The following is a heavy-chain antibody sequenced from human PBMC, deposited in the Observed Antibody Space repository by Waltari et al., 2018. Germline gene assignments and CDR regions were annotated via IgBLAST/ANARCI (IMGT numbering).Heavy chain of an antibody. Sequence: EVQLLDSGGGLVQPGGSLRLSCVASGFTFSPYAVSWVRQAPGAGLECVSAISGNAGTTYYTYSVKGRFTISRDNSKNTLYLQMNSLRAEDTAVYYCTRALFGGSTDWGQGTLVTVSS. CDR1: GFTFSPYA. CDR3: TRALFGGSTD. CDR2: ISGNAGTT. D-gene: IGHD3-10*02. J-gene: IGHJ4*02. V-gene: IGHV3-23*01.